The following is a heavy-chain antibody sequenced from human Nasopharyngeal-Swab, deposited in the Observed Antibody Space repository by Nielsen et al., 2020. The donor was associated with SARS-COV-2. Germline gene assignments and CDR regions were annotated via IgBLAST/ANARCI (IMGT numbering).Heavy chain of an antibody. V-gene: IGHV3-74*01. CDR2: INSDGSST. CDR1: GFTFSSYW. J-gene: IGHJ6*02. Sequence: VGSLRLSCAASGFTFSSYWMHWVRQAPGKGLVWVSRINSDGSSTSYADSVKGRFTISRDNAKNTLYLQMNSLRAEDTAVYYCARDLYYDYVWGSYRYENYYYGMDVWGQGTTVTVSS. D-gene: IGHD3-16*02. CDR3: ARDLYYDYVWGSYRYENYYYGMDV.